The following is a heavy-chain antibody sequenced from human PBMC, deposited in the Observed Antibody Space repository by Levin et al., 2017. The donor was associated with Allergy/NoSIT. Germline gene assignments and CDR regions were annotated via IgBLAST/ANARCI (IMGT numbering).Heavy chain of an antibody. Sequence: GGSLRLSCAASGFAFSSYGMNWVRQAPGKGLECLFFISSSGNTIYNADSVKGRFTISRDNAKNSLYLQMNSLKAEDSAIYYCARAKDFGAFDIWGQGTLVTVSS. CDR3: ARAKDFGAFDI. CDR2: ISSSGNTI. V-gene: IGHV3-48*01. D-gene: IGHD3-3*01. CDR1: GFAFSSYG. J-gene: IGHJ3*02.